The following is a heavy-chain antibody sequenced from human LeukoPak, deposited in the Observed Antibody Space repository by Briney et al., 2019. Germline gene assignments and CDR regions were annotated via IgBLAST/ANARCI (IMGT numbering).Heavy chain of an antibody. CDR3: ARDRREATYYYDSPFH. CDR2: ISYNGSNK. CDR1: GFTFSSYA. Sequence: PGRSLRLSCAASGFTFSSYAMHWVRQAPGKGLEWVAVISYNGSNKYHADSVKGRFTISRDNSKNTLYLQMNSLRTEDTAIYYCARDRREATYYYDSPFHWGQGTLITVSS. D-gene: IGHD3-22*01. J-gene: IGHJ4*02. V-gene: IGHV3-30*01.